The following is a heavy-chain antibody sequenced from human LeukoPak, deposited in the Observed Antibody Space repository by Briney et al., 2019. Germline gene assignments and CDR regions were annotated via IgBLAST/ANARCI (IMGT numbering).Heavy chain of an antibody. V-gene: IGHV1-8*01. Sequence: ASVKVSCKASGYTFSSYDINWVRQATGQGLEWMGWTNPNSGNTGYAQKFQGRVIMTRNTSISTAYMELSSLRSEDTAVYYCARGMGSGSDSAAYYFDYWGQGTLVTVSS. CDR3: ARGMGSGSDSAAYYFDY. J-gene: IGHJ4*02. CDR2: TNPNSGNT. D-gene: IGHD3-22*01. CDR1: GYTFSSYD.